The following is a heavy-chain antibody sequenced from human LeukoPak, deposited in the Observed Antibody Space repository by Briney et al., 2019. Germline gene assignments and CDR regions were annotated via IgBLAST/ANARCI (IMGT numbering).Heavy chain of an antibody. CDR3: AREEQHQRGRHFEY. J-gene: IGHJ4*02. CDR1: GYTFSGYY. V-gene: IGHV1-2*02. Sequence: ASVTVSFKASGYTFSGYYIHWVRQGPGQGLEWMGWINPNSGTNYAQNFQGRVTMTRDTSISTAYMELSRVISDDTAVYYCAREEQHQRGRHFEYWGQGTLVTVSS. D-gene: IGHD6-13*01. CDR2: INPNSGT.